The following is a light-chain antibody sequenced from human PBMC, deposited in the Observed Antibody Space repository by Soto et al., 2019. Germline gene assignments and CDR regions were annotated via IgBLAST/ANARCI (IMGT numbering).Light chain of an antibody. CDR1: QSVLYSSNNKNY. CDR3: QQQYSPLQT. V-gene: IGKV4-1*01. CDR2: WAS. Sequence: DIVMTQSPDSLAVSLGERATINCKSSQSVLYSSNNKNYLSWYQQRPGQPPKLLIYWASTRESGVPDRFSGSVSGTDFTPTINRLQAEDVAVYYCQQQYSPLQTLGQGTKLELK. J-gene: IGKJ2*01.